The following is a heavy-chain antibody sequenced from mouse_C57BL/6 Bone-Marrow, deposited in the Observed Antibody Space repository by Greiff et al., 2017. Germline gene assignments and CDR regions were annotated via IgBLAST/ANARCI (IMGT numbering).Heavy chain of an antibody. CDR1: GYAFSSYW. J-gene: IGHJ2*01. D-gene: IGHD2-3*01. CDR3: AREEMGGDLDY. CDR2: IYPGDGDT. V-gene: IGHV1-80*01. Sequence: QVQLQQSGAELVKPGASVKISCKASGYAFSSYWMNWVKQRPGKGLEWIGQIYPGDGDTNYNGKFKGKATLTADKSSSTAYMQLSSLTSEDSAVYFCAREEMGGDLDYWGQGTTLTVSS.